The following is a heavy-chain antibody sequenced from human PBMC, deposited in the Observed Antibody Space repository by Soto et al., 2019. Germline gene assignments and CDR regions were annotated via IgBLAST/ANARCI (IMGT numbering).Heavy chain of an antibody. CDR1: RVTFISYA. CDR3: ARDPSTGFADC. V-gene: IGHV3-23*01. D-gene: IGHD3-9*01. CDR2: ISSSGGST. J-gene: IGHJ4*01. Sequence: LAGCLGVSCAASRVTFISYAVNWVRQDPGKGLEWVSTISSSGGSTYYADSVKGRFTVSRDNSKNTLYLQINSLRAEDTAVYYCARDPSTGFADCWGQGTLVTVSS.